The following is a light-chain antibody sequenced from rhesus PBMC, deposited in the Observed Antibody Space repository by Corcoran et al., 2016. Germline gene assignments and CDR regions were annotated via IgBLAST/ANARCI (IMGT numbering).Light chain of an antibody. CDR2: AAS. CDR1: QGISDY. V-gene: IGKV1-36*02. J-gene: IGKJ2*01. Sequence: DIQMTQSPSSLSASVGDRVTITCRASQGISDYLSWYQQKPGKAPKRLINAASSLESGVPSRFSGSGSGTEFTLTISSLQPEDFAAYFCLQGYSTPYSFGQGTKVEIK. CDR3: LQGYSTPYS.